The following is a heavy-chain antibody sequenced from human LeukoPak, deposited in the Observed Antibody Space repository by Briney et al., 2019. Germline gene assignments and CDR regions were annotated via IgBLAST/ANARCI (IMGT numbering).Heavy chain of an antibody. J-gene: IGHJ4*02. Sequence: ASVKVSCKASEYDFIGYYIHWVRQAPGQGLEWMGWINPKTGGTKYAPRFQGRVTMTTDTSINTAYMDLSRLTSDDTAVYYCARGQSHRSGWFYWGQGTLVTVSS. CDR1: EYDFIGYY. CDR2: INPKTGGT. V-gene: IGHV1-2*02. D-gene: IGHD6-19*01. CDR3: ARGQSHRSGWFY.